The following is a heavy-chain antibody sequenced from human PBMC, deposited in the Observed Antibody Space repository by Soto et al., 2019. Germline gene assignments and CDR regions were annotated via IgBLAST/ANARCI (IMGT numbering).Heavy chain of an antibody. CDR3: AREYTAWPLAYGLDV. Sequence: GGSLRLSCVGSGFTFSTYSINWVRQAPGKGLEWGSSISSRSDIYYADSVKGRFTISRDNAKNSVSLQMHSLRAEDTAVCYCAREYTAWPLAYGLDVWGQGTTVTVSS. D-gene: IGHD2-2*02. J-gene: IGHJ6*02. V-gene: IGHV3-21*01. CDR1: GFTFSTYS. CDR2: ISSRSDI.